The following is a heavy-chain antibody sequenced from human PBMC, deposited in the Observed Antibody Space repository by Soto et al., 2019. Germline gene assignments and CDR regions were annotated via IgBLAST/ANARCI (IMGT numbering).Heavy chain of an antibody. CDR1: GGSVSSGSYY. D-gene: IGHD1-26*01. V-gene: IGHV4-61*01. CDR3: ARSGAGGTLQTDY. CDR2: IYYSGST. J-gene: IGHJ4*02. Sequence: QVQLQESGPGLVKPSETLSLTCTVSGGSVSSGSYYWSWIRQPPGKGLEWIGYIYYSGSTNYNPSLKSRVTISVDTSKNQFSLKLSSVTAADTAVYYCARSGAGGTLQTDYWGQGTLVTVS.